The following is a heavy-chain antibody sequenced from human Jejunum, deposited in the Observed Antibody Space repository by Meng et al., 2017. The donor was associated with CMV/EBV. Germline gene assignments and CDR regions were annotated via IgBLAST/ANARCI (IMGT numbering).Heavy chain of an antibody. CDR1: SGFY. Sequence: SGFYINGVRQAPGQGLEWMGWSNPKNGDTNYAQKFQGRVTMTTDTSTSTAYMELSRLTSDDTAVYYCTRDLYCGGNCYSAVDYWGQGTLVTVSS. CDR3: TRDLYCGGNCYSAVDY. D-gene: IGHD2-21*01. V-gene: IGHV1-2*02. CDR2: SNPKNGDT. J-gene: IGHJ4*02.